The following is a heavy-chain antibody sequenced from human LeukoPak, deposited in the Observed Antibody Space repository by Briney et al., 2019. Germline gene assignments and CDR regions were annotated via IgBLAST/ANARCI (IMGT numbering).Heavy chain of an antibody. J-gene: IGHJ4*02. CDR2: IYYSGST. D-gene: IGHD4-17*01. CDR3: ARDRYGDYVIDY. V-gene: IGHV4-30-4*08. Sequence: LRLSCAASGFTFSDYYMSWIRQPPGKGLEWIGYIYYSGSTYYNPSLKSRVTISVDTSKNQFSLKLSSVTAADTAVYYCARDRYGDYVIDYWGQGTLVIVSS. CDR1: GFTFSDYY.